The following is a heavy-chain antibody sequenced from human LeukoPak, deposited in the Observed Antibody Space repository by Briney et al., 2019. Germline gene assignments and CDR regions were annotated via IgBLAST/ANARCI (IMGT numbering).Heavy chain of an antibody. J-gene: IGHJ4*02. V-gene: IGHV4-59*01. CDR3: ASLGGSGSWNFGY. CDR1: RGSISSYY. CDR2: IYYDGST. D-gene: IGHD3-10*01. Sequence: SETLSLTCAVCRGSISSYYWSWIRQSPGKGLEWIGYIYYDGSTNYNPSLKSRATISLDTSKNQFSLRLSSVTAADTAVYYCASLGGSGSWNFGYWGQGALVTVSS.